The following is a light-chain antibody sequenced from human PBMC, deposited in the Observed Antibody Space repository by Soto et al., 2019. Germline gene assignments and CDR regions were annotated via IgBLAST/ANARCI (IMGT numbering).Light chain of an antibody. CDR1: NIGSKN. CDR3: QVWDSSIVV. Sequence: SYELTQPLSVSVALGQTARITCGGNNIGSKNVHWYQQKPGQAPVLVIYRDNNRPSGIPERVSGSNSGNTATLTISRAQAGDEADYYCQVWDSSIVVFGGGTKVTVL. V-gene: IGLV3-9*01. CDR2: RDN. J-gene: IGLJ2*01.